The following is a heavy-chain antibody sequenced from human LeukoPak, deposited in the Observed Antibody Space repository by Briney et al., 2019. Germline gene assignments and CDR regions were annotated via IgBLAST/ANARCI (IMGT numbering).Heavy chain of an antibody. CDR2: IWYDGNNK. J-gene: IGHJ4*02. CDR3: AGGGGDFWSGYPTIDY. CDR1: GFTFSNYG. Sequence: GGSLRLSCAASGFTFSNYGMHWVRQAPGKGLEWVAIIWYDGNNKYYADSVKGRFTISRDNSKITLYLQMNSLRAEDTAVYYWAGGGGDFWSGYPTIDYWGQGTLVTVSS. V-gene: IGHV3-33*01. D-gene: IGHD3-3*01.